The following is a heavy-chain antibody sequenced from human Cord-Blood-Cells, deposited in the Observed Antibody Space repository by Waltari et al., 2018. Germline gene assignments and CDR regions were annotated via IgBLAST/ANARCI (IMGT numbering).Heavy chain of an antibody. CDR3: SSAYSSSWYLDY. J-gene: IGHJ4*02. Sequence: QLKLQESGPGLVKPSETLSLTCTVSGGSISSSSYYWVWIRQPPGKGLGWIGSIYYSGSTLHNPSLKMRVTIAADTSKYQFSLSLSFVTAADTAVYYCSSAYSSSWYLDYWCQGTLVTVSS. D-gene: IGHD6-13*01. CDR1: GGSISSSSYY. V-gene: IGHV4-39*01. CDR2: IYYSGST.